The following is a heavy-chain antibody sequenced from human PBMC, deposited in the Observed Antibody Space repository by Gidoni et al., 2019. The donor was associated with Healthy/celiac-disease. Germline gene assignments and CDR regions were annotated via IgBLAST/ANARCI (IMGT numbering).Heavy chain of an antibody. CDR3: ARVTAIFTPGY. CDR1: GGSISSSSYY. V-gene: IGHV4-39*01. D-gene: IGHD2-21*02. CDR2: IYYSGST. J-gene: IGHJ4*02. Sequence: QLQLQESGPGLVKPSETLSLTCTVPGGSISSSSYYWGWIRQPPGKGLEWIGSIYYSGSTYYNPSLKSRVTISVDTSKNQFSLKLSSVTAADTAVYYCARVTAIFTPGYWGQGTLVTVSS.